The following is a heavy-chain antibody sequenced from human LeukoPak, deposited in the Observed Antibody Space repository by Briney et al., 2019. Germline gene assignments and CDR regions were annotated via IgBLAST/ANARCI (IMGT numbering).Heavy chain of an antibody. V-gene: IGHV4-34*01. CDR2: INHSGST. D-gene: IGHD3-22*01. Sequence: SETLSLTCAVYGGSFSGYYWSWIRQPPGKGLEWIGEINHSGSTNYNPSLKSRVTISVDTSKNQFSLKLSSVTAADTAVYYCARLRYYYDSSGYADYYYGMDVWAKGPRSPSP. CDR1: GGSFSGYY. CDR3: ARLRYYYDSSGYADYYYGMDV. J-gene: IGHJ6*02.